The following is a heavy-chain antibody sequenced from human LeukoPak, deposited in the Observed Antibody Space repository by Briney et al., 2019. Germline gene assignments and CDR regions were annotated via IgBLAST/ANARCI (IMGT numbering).Heavy chain of an antibody. CDR1: GFTFSSYG. CDR2: IWYDGSNK. J-gene: IGHJ4*02. D-gene: IGHD6-13*01. Sequence: GGSLRLSCAASGFTFSSYGMHWVRQAPGKGLEWVAVIWYDGSNKYYADSVKGRFTISRDNSKNTLYLQMNSLRAEDTAVYYCARERVEAAAFDYWGQGTLVTVSS. CDR3: ARERVEAAAFDY. V-gene: IGHV3-33*08.